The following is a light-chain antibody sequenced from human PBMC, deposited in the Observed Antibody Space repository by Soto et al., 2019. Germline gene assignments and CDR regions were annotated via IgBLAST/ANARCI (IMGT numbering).Light chain of an antibody. Sequence: QSVLTQPASVSGSPGQSITISCTGTSSDVGSFNYVSWYQQHPGKAPKLMIYDVSTRPSGVSNRFSGSESGNTASLTISGLQAEDEAEYYCNSYTTSSTYVFGTGTKVTVL. V-gene: IGLV2-14*03. J-gene: IGLJ1*01. CDR2: DVS. CDR1: SSDVGSFNY. CDR3: NSYTTSSTYV.